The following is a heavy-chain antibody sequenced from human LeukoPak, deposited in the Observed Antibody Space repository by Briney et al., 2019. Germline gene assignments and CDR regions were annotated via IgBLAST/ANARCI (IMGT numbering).Heavy chain of an antibody. D-gene: IGHD6-19*01. V-gene: IGHV1-18*01. CDR1: GYTFTSYG. J-gene: IGHJ4*02. Sequence: ASVKVSCKASGYTFTSYGISWVRQAPGQGLEWMGWISAYDGNTNYAQKLQGRVTMTTDTSTSTAYMELRSLRSDDTAVYYCARDLKGAWYSSGWYPYFDYWGQGTLVTVSS. CDR2: ISAYDGNT. CDR3: ARDLKGAWYSSGWYPYFDY.